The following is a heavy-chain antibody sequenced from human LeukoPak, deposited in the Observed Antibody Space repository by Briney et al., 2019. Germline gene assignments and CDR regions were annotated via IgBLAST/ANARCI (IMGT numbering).Heavy chain of an antibody. CDR1: GYTFTSYG. CDR3: ARDPTRYGIAAAGKVDYFDY. CDR2: ISAYNGNT. Sequence: GASVKVSCKASGYTFTSYGISWVRQAPGQGLEWMGWISAYNGNTNYAQKLQGRVTMTTDTSTSTAYMELRSLRSDDTAVYYCARDPTRYGIAAAGKVDYFDYWGQGTLVTVSS. D-gene: IGHD6-13*01. V-gene: IGHV1-18*01. J-gene: IGHJ4*02.